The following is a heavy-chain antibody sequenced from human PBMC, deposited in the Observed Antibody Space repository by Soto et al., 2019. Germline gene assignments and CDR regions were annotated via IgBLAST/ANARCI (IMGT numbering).Heavy chain of an antibody. Sequence: QVQLQESGPGLVKPSQTLSLTCTVSGGSISSGGYYWSWIRQHPGKGLEWIGDIYYSGSTYYNPSVKSRVTISVDTSKNQFSLKLSSVTAADTAVYYGARRREIYSKGYYGMDVWGQGTTVTVSS. CDR3: ARRREIYSKGYYGMDV. J-gene: IGHJ6*02. V-gene: IGHV4-31*03. D-gene: IGHD4-4*01. CDR2: IYYSGST. CDR1: GGSISSGGYY.